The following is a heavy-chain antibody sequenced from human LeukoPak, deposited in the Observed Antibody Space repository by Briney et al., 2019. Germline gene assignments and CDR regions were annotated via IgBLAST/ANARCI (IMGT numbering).Heavy chain of an antibody. D-gene: IGHD3-16*02. CDR3: ARAGSYRSYFDY. J-gene: IGHJ4*02. Sequence: ASVKVSCKASGYTFTGYYMHWVRQAPGQGLEWMGWIYPNSGGTTYAQKFQGRVTMTRDTSISTVYMELSRLKSDDTAVYFCARAGSYRSYFDYWGQGTLVTVSS. CDR1: GYTFTGYY. CDR2: IYPNSGGT. V-gene: IGHV1-2*02.